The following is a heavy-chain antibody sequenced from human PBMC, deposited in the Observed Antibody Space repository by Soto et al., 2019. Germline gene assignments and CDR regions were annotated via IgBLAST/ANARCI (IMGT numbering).Heavy chain of an antibody. J-gene: IGHJ5*02. Sequence: SVKVSCKASGGTFSSYAISWVRQAPGQGLEWMGGIIPIFGTANYAQKFQGRVTNTADESTSTAYMELSSLRSEDTSVYYCARPLYDSSGYFNWFDPWGQGTLVTVSS. V-gene: IGHV1-69*13. CDR1: GGTFSSYA. CDR2: IIPIFGTA. CDR3: ARPLYDSSGYFNWFDP. D-gene: IGHD3-22*01.